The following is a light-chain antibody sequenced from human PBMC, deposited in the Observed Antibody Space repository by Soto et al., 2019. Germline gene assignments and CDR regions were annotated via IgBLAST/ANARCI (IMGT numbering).Light chain of an antibody. CDR3: QQLNSYPRVT. V-gene: IGKV1-9*01. CDR1: QGISSY. CDR2: AAS. J-gene: IGKJ4*01. Sequence: DIQLTQSPSFLSASVGDRVTITCRASQGISSYLAWYQQKPGKAPKLLIYAASTLQSGVPSRFSGSGSATEFTLTISSLQPEDFANYYCQQLNSYPRVTFGGGTKVEIK.